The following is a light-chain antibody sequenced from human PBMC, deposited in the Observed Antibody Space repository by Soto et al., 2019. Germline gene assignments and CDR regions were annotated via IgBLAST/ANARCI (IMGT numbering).Light chain of an antibody. CDR2: YDS. V-gene: IGLV3-21*04. J-gene: IGLJ2*01. CDR3: QVWDISSDVV. Sequence: SYVLTQPPSVSVAPGKTARITCGGNNIGSKSVHWYQQKPGQAPVLVIYYDSDRPSGIPERFSGSNSGNTATLTISMVEAGDEADYYCQVWDISSDVVFGGGTKLTVL. CDR1: NIGSKS.